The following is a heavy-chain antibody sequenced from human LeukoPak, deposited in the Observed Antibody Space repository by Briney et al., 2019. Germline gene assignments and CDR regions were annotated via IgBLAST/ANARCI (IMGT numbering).Heavy chain of an antibody. V-gene: IGHV3-74*01. Sequence: GGSLRLSCAASGFTFSSYWMHWVRQAPGKGLVWVSRINSDGSSTSYVDSVKGRFTISRDNAKNTLYLQMNSLRAEDTAVYYCAKALWFGELFSGFDYWGQGTLVTVSS. CDR1: GFTFSSYW. D-gene: IGHD3-10*01. CDR2: INSDGSST. J-gene: IGHJ4*02. CDR3: AKALWFGELFSGFDY.